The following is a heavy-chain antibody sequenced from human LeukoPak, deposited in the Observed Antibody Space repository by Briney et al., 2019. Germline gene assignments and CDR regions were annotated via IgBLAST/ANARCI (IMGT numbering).Heavy chain of an antibody. CDR1: GFTFDDYT. Sequence: PGGSLRLSCAASGFTFDDYTMHWVRQAPGKGLEWVSLISWDGGNTYYADSVKGRFTISRDNSKNSLYLQMNSLRTEDTALYYCAQGPSGYDYYYYYYMDVWGKGTTVTVSS. CDR3: AQGPSGYDYYYYYYMDV. J-gene: IGHJ6*03. CDR2: ISWDGGNT. V-gene: IGHV3-43*01. D-gene: IGHD5-12*01.